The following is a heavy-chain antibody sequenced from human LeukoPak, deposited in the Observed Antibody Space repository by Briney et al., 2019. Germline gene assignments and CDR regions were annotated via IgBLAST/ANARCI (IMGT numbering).Heavy chain of an antibody. CDR2: ISYDGSNK. CDR3: ARANWAGIEAPATDY. CDR1: GFTFSSYV. V-gene: IGHV3-30-3*01. J-gene: IGHJ4*02. D-gene: IGHD2-15*01. Sequence: GGSLRLSCAASGFTFSSYVMHWVRQAPGKGLEWVAVISYDGSNKYYADSVKGRFTIPRDNSKNTLYLQVNSLQAEDTAVYFCARANWAGIEAPATDYWGQGTLVTVSS.